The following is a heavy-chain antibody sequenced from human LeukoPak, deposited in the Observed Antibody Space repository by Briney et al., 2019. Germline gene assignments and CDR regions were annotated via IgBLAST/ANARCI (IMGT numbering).Heavy chain of an antibody. J-gene: IGHJ4*02. D-gene: IGHD2-21*01. CDR3: VRGGIVGTSARVPLFDN. V-gene: IGHV4-4*07. Sequence: PSETLSLTCTVSGGSISSYYWSWIRQPAGKGLEWIGRIYTTGSTNYNPSLESRVTMSVDTSNNQFSLKLSSVTPADTAVYYCVRGGIVGTSARVPLFDNWGQGTLVTVSS. CDR2: IYTTGST. CDR1: GGSISSYY.